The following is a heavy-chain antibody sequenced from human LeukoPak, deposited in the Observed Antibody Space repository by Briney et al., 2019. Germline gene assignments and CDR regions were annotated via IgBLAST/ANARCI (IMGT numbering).Heavy chain of an antibody. CDR1: GFTFSSYA. D-gene: IGHD3-10*01. CDR2: ISGGGDIT. J-gene: IGHJ4*02. Sequence: PGGSLRLSCAASGFTFSSYAMSWVRQAPEKGLEWVSLISGGGDITYYGDSVKGRFAISRDNSKNTLYLQMNSLRAEDTAVYFCAREIRGEGFDYWGQGTLVTVSS. CDR3: AREIRGEGFDY. V-gene: IGHV3-23*01.